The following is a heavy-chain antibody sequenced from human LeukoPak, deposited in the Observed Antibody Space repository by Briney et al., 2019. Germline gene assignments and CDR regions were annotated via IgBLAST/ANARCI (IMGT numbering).Heavy chain of an antibody. CDR1: GYSFTSYW. V-gene: IGHV5-51*01. J-gene: IGHJ4*02. CDR3: ARYPRGGRRDCCNGGIGVVY. D-gene: IGHD2-15*01. Sequence: LGESLKISCKGSGYSFTSYWIGWVRQMPGKGLEWMGVIYPGETNTKYSPSFQGQVTISADKSTSTAYLQWSSLKASDTAIYYCARYPRGGRRDCCNGGIGVVYWGQGTLVTVSS. CDR2: IYPGETNT.